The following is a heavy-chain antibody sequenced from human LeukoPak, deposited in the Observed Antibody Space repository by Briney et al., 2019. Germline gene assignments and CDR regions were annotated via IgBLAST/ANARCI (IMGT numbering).Heavy chain of an antibody. CDR1: GYSINNGYY. D-gene: IGHD6-19*01. CDR2: IYHSGST. CDR3: AGAFYSCSWYHKEDFFDY. Sequence: SETLSLTCTVSGYSINNGYYWGWIRQPPGKGLEWIGSIYHSGSTYYKPSLKSRVTISVDTSKNQFSLKLSSVTAADTAVYYCAGAFYSCSWYHKEDFFDYWGQGTPVTVSS. J-gene: IGHJ4*02. V-gene: IGHV4-38-2*02.